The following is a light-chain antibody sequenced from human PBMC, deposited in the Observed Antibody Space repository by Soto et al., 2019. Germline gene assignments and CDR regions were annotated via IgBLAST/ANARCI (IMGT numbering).Light chain of an antibody. CDR2: AAS. J-gene: IGKJ1*01. CDR1: QSISTY. V-gene: IGKV1-39*01. CDR3: HQSYFTPWT. Sequence: DIQMTQSPSSLSASVGDRVTITCRASQSISTYLNWYQQKPGKAPKVLIYAASSLQSGVPSRFSGSGPGTDFTLSISSLQPEDFATYYCHQSYFTPWTFGQGTKVEIK.